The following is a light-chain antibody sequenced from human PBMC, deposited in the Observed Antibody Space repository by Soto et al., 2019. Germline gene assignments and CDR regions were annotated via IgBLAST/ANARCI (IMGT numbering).Light chain of an antibody. CDR2: AAS. CDR3: QQSYSTLYT. V-gene: IGKV1-39*01. CDR1: QSISSY. J-gene: IGKJ2*01. Sequence: DIQLTHSPSSLSAAVGDRVTSTCRASQSISSYLNWYQQKPGKAPKLLIYAASSLQSGVPSRFSGSGSGTDFTLTISSLQPEDFATYYCQQSYSTLYTFGQGTKVDIK.